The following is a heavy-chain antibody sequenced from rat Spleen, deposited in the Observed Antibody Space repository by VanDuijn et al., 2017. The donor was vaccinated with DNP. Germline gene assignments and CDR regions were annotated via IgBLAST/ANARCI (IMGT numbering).Heavy chain of an antibody. CDR2: IWNFGGT. CDR3: ARDDSRSPFAY. V-gene: IGHV2-41*01. Sequence: QVQLRESGPGLVQPSQTLSLTCTIADFALTDYNVHWVRQPPGKGLEWMGVIWNFGGTRYHSALKSRLTITRDTSKSQVLLKVNRLQTEDTAMYFCARDDSRSPFAYWGQGTLVTVSS. D-gene: IGHD1-2*01. J-gene: IGHJ3*01. CDR1: DFALTDYN.